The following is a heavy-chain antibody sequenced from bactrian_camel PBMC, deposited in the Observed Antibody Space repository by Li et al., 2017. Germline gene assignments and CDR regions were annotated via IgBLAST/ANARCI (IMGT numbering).Heavy chain of an antibody. V-gene: IGHV3-3*01. CDR3: AAHTRYSVLL. CDR2: IDSAGNNP. J-gene: IGHJ4*01. Sequence: QLVESGGGSVQAGGSLRLSCVASGDTYSRLYMAWFRQAPGKEREGVAAIDSAGNNPTYAHSVAGRFTISRDAAKRTMSLQMNNLKPEDTGVYYCAAHTRYSVLLYGARGPRSPSP. D-gene: IGHD2*01. CDR1: GDTYSRLY.